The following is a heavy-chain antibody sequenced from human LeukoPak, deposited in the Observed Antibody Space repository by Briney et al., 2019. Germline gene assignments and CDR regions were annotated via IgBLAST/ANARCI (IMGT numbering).Heavy chain of an antibody. D-gene: IGHD2-15*01. CDR2: INHSGST. CDR3: ARKYSQGYYYYMDV. V-gene: IGHV4-34*01. CDR1: GGSFSGYY. J-gene: IGHJ6*03. Sequence: SETLSLTCAVYGGSFSGYYWSWIRQPPGKGLEWIGEINHSGSTNYNPSLKSRVTISVDTSKNQFSLKLSSVTAADTAVYYCARKYSQGYYYYMDVWGKGTTVTVS.